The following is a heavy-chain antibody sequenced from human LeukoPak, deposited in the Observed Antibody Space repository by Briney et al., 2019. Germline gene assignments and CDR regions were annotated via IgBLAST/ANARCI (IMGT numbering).Heavy chain of an antibody. J-gene: IGHJ5*02. CDR3: ARVCCGSSSRGQRWFDP. V-gene: IGHV4-34*01. D-gene: IGHD2-15*01. Sequence: PSETLSLTCAVYGGSFSGYYWSWIRQPPGKGLEWIGEINHSGSTNYNPSLKSRVTISVDTSKNQFSLKLSSVTAADTAVYYCARVCCGSSSRGQRWFDPWGQGTLVTVSS. CDR1: GGSFSGYY. CDR2: INHSGST.